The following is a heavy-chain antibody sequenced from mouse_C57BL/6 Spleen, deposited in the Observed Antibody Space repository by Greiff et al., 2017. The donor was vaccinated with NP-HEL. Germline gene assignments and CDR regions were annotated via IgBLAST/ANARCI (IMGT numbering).Heavy chain of an antibody. Sequence: ESGPGLVKPSQSLSLTCSVTGYSITSGYYWNWIRQFPGNKLEWMGYISYDGSNNYNPSLKNRISITRDTTKHQFFLKLNSVTTEDTATYYCARREVYYDYDGGLDYWGQGTSGTVSS. CDR1: GYSITSGYY. D-gene: IGHD2-4*01. J-gene: IGHJ4*01. CDR3: ARREVYYDYDGGLDY. V-gene: IGHV3-6*01. CDR2: ISYDGSN.